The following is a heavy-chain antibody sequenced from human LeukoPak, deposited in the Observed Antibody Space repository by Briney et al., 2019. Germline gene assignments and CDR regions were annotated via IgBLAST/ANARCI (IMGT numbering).Heavy chain of an antibody. CDR1: GYTFTSYY. V-gene: IGHV1-46*01. Sequence: ASVKVSCKASGYTFTSYYMHWVRQAPGQGLEWMGIINPSGGSTSYAQKFQGRVTMTRDTSTSTVYMELSSLRSEDTAVYYCARDCITGTPYYGMDVWGQGTTVTVSS. J-gene: IGHJ6*02. CDR3: ARDCITGTPYYGMDV. D-gene: IGHD1-20*01. CDR2: INPSGGST.